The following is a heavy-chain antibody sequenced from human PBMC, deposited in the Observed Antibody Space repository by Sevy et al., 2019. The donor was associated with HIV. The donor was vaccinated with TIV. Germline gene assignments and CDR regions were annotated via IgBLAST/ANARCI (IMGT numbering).Heavy chain of an antibody. Sequence: SETLSLTCTVSDGSLSSSDCYWSWIRQPPGKGLEWLGYIHYTGGTYYNPFLKSRVAMSVDTSEEQFSLRLSFLTAADTALYYCANKRGYSHGPFDYWGQGILVTVSS. J-gene: IGHJ4*02. V-gene: IGHV4-30-4*01. D-gene: IGHD5-12*01. CDR3: ANKRGYSHGPFDY. CDR1: DGSLSSSDCY. CDR2: IHYTGGT.